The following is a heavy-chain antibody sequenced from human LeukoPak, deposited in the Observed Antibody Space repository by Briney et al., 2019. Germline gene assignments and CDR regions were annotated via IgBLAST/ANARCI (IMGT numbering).Heavy chain of an antibody. V-gene: IGHV4-34*01. CDR2: INPSGST. CDR1: GGPFSGYD. D-gene: IGHD3-22*01. J-gene: IGHJ6*03. Sequence: WETLTLTCAAFGGPFSGYDWTWIRQSPGKELEWIGDINPSGSTYYNPSLKSRLTISVDTSKNQFSLKLRSVTAADTAVYYWARGRHDNALIVVVMTSVSYYLDVWGKGTTVTVSS. CDR3: ARGRHDNALIVVVMTSVSYYLDV.